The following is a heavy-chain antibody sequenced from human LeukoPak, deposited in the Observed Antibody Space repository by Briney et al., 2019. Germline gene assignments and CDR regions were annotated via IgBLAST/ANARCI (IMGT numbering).Heavy chain of an antibody. Sequence: ASVKVSCKASGYTFTSYDINWVRQATGQGLEWMGWIYPISGATNYAQKFQGRVTMTRDTSITTAYMELSRLRSDDTAIYYCVRYYDISGSFGGLDPWGQGTLVTVSS. V-gene: IGHV1-2*02. D-gene: IGHD3-22*01. CDR2: IYPISGAT. CDR1: GYTFTSYD. J-gene: IGHJ5*02. CDR3: VRYYDISGSFGGLDP.